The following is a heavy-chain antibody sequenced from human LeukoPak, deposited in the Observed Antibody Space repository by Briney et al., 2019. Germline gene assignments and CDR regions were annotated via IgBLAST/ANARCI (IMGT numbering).Heavy chain of an antibody. CDR2: IYYSGST. V-gene: IGHV4-59*05. CDR3: LGYCSSTSCSEHFQH. Sequence: AGGSLRLSCTASGFTFSSYAMSWVRQAPGKELEWIGSIYYSGSTYYNPSLKSRVTISVDTSKNQFSLKLSSVTAADTAVYYCLGYCSSTSCSEHFQHWGQGTLVTVSS. D-gene: IGHD2-2*01. CDR1: GFTFSSYA. J-gene: IGHJ1*01.